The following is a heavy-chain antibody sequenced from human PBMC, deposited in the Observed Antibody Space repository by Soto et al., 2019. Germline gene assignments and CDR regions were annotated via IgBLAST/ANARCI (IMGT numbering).Heavy chain of an antibody. CDR1: GFTFSSND. J-gene: IGHJ3*01. CDR2: IYSGGST. Sequence: EVQLVESGGGLIQPGGSLRLSCAASGFTFSSNDMNWVRQAPGKGLEWVSLIYSGGSTYYADSVKCRFTSSRDNSKNTLYLQMSSLRAEDTAVYYCATRPLLPGAPWGQGTMVTVSS. CDR3: ATRPLLPGAP. V-gene: IGHV3-53*01. D-gene: IGHD3-22*01.